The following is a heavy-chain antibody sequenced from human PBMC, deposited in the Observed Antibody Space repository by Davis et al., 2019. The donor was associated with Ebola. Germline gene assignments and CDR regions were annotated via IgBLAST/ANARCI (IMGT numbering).Heavy chain of an antibody. V-gene: IGHV4-59*11. CDR3: ARVGGDGSSHLEGLDS. J-gene: IGHJ4*02. Sequence: MPSDTLSLTCTVSGGSISSHYWSWVRQPPGKGLEWIADINYSGRTNYNPSLASRVTISIATSKNQFSLNLSSVTAADTAVYYCARVGGDGSSHLEGLDSWGQGTLVTVSS. D-gene: IGHD3-16*01. CDR1: GGSISSHY. CDR2: INYSGRT.